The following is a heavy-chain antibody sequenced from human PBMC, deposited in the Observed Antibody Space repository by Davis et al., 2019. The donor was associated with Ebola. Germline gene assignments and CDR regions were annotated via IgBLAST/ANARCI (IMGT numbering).Heavy chain of an antibody. CDR1: GFTFSSYG. CDR2: IWYDGSNK. J-gene: IGHJ2*01. V-gene: IGHV3-33*06. Sequence: PGGSLRLSCAASGFTFSSYGMHWVRQAPGKGLEWVAVIWYDGSNKYYADSVKGRFTISRDNSKNTLYLQMNSLRAEDTAVYYCAKDSGYESSYWYFDLWGRGTLVTVSS. CDR3: AKDSGYESSYWYFDL. D-gene: IGHD5-12*01.